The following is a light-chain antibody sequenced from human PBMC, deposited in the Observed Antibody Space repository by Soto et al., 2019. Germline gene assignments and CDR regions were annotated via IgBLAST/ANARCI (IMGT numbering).Light chain of an antibody. J-gene: IGLJ1*01. CDR2: EVN. CDR3: TSYTSSDTLLYV. CDR1: SSDIGAYDY. V-gene: IGLV2-14*01. Sequence: QSVLTQPASLSGSPGQSITISCTGTSSDIGAYDYVSWFQQHPGKAPKLMISEVNNRPSGVSNRFSGSKSGNTASLTISGLQAQAEADAYSTSYTSSDTLLYVFGTGTKVTVL.